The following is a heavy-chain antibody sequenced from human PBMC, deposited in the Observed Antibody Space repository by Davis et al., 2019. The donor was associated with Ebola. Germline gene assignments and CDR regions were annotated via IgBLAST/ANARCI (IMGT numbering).Heavy chain of an antibody. CDR2: IYYSGST. J-gene: IGHJ3*02. CDR1: GGSISSGGYY. V-gene: IGHV4-31*03. CDR3: ARDRPQYCSSTSCSIDAFDI. Sequence: PSETLSLTCTVSGGSISSGGYYWSWIRQHPGKGLEWIGYIYYSGSTYYNPSLKSRVTISVDTSKNQFSLKLSSVTAADTAVYYCARDRPQYCSSTSCSIDAFDIWGQGTMVTVSS. D-gene: IGHD2-2*01.